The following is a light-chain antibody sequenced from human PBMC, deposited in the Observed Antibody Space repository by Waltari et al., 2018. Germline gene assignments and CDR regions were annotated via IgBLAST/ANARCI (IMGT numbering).Light chain of an antibody. CDR3: QQYGSSPPS. CDR2: GAS. V-gene: IGKV3-20*01. CDR1: QSVSSSY. Sequence: EIVLTQSPGTLSLSPGERATLPCRASQSVSSSYLAWYQQKPGQAPRLLIYGASSRATDIPDRFSGSGSGTDFTLTISRLEPEDFAVYYCQQYGSSPPSFGQGTKLEIK. J-gene: IGKJ2*03.